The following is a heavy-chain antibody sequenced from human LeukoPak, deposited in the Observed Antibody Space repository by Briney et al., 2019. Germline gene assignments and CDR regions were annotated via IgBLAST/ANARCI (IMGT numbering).Heavy chain of an antibody. J-gene: IGHJ4*02. CDR3: ARELSVVVPAATFDYFDY. CDR2: IYYSGST. D-gene: IGHD2-2*01. V-gene: IGHV4-30-4*08. CDR1: GGSISSGDYY. Sequence: SETLSLTCTVSGGSISSGDYYWSWIRQPPGKDLEWIGYIYYSGSTYYNPSLKSRVTIPVDTSKNQFSLKLSSVTAADAAVYYCARELSVVVPAATFDYFDYWGQGTLVTVSS.